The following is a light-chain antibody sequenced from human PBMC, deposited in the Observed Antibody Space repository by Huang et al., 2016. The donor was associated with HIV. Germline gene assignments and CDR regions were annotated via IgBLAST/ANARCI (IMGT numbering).Light chain of an antibody. J-gene: IGKJ4*01. CDR2: GAS. CDR3: QQYNDWPPLT. V-gene: IGKV3D-15*01. Sequence: VMTQSPASLSASPGARVTLSCRASQGVRTNLAWYQQKPGQAPTLHIFGASTRATGTPPRFSGSGSGTDFTLTITSLQSSDSAIYYCQQYNDWPPLTFGGGTKVEI. CDR1: QGVRTN.